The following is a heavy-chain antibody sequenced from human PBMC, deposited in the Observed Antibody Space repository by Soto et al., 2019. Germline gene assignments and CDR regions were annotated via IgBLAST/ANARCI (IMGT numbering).Heavy chain of an antibody. Sequence: PSETLSLTCTVSGGSISVYYLSWIRQPSGKGLEWVGHIYTSGTTNYNPSLKSRVSMSRDTSQNQFSLKLNYVTAADTAVYYCARPAYNYGPVEFWGQGTLVT. D-gene: IGHD5-18*01. V-gene: IGHV4-4*07. CDR1: GGSISVYY. J-gene: IGHJ4*02. CDR3: ARPAYNYGPVEF. CDR2: IYTSGTT.